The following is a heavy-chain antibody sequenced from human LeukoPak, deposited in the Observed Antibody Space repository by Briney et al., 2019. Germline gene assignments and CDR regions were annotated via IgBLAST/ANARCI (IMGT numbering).Heavy chain of an antibody. V-gene: IGHV4-39*07. CDR3: ASPMVRGVIQDYYYYMDV. CDR1: GGSISSSSYY. J-gene: IGHJ6*03. Sequence: SSETLSLTCTVSGGSISSSSYYWGWIRQPPGKGLEWIGSIYYSGSTYYNPSLKSRVTISVDTSKNQFSLKLSSVTAADTAVYYCASPMVRGVIQDYYYYMDVWGKGTTVTVSS. CDR2: IYYSGST. D-gene: IGHD3-10*01.